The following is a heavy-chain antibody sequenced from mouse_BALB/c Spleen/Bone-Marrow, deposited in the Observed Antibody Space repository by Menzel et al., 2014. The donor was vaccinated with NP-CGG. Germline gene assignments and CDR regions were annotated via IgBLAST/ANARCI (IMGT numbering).Heavy chain of an antibody. V-gene: IGHV5-6-4*01. Sequence: EVKVVESGGGLVKPGGSLKLSCAASGFTFXSYTMSWVRQTPEKRLEWVATISSGGSYTYYPDSVKGRFTISRDNAKSTLYLQMSSLKSEDTAMYYCTRDGKGNYDYAMDYWGQGTSVTVSS. CDR1: GFTFXSYT. J-gene: IGHJ4*01. D-gene: IGHD2-1*01. CDR3: TRDGKGNYDYAMDY. CDR2: ISSGGSYT.